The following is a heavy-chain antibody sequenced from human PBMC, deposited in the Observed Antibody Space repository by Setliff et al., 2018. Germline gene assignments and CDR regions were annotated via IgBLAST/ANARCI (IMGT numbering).Heavy chain of an antibody. CDR1: GYTFTSYD. CDR3: ARARGGYSYDYRFDP. V-gene: IGHV1-8*03. J-gene: IGHJ5*02. D-gene: IGHD5-18*01. Sequence: GASVKVSCKASGYTFTSYDINWVRQATGQGLEWMGWMNPNSGNTGYAQKLQGRVTITRNTSISTAYMELSSLRSEDTAVYYCARARGGYSYDYRFDPWGQGTLVTVSS. CDR2: MNPNSGNT.